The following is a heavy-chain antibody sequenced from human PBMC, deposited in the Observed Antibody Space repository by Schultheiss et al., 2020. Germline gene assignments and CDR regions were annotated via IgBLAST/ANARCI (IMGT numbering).Heavy chain of an antibody. D-gene: IGHD4-11*01. V-gene: IGHV1-69*02. CDR2: IIPILGIA. CDR1: GGTFSSYT. Sequence: SVKVSFKASGGTFSSYTISWVRQAPGQGLEWMGRIIPILGIANYAQKFQGRVTITADKSTSTAYMELSSLRSEDTAVYYCASRHDYSNRFDPWGQGTLVTVSS. J-gene: IGHJ5*02. CDR3: ASRHDYSNRFDP.